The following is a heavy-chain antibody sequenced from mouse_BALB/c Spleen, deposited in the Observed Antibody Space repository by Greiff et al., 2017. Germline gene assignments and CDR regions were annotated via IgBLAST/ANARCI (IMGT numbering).Heavy chain of an antibody. CDR3: AREENPAWFAY. J-gene: IGHJ3*01. Sequence: EVQRVESGPGLVKPSQSLSLTCSVTGYSITSGYYWNWIRQFPGNKLEWMGYISYDGSNNYNPSLKNRISITRDTSKNQFFLKLNSVTTEDTATYYCAREENPAWFAYWGQGTLVTVSA. CDR1: GYSITSGYY. CDR2: ISYDGSN. V-gene: IGHV3-6*02.